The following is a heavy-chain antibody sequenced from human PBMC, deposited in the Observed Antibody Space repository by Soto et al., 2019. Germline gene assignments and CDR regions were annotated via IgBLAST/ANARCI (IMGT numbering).Heavy chain of an antibody. Sequence: GASVKVSCKASGYTFTSYGISWVRQAPGQGLEWMGWISAYNGNTNYAQKLQGRVTMTTDTSTSTAYMELRSLRSDDTAVYYCARDRIAVAGTENNYYYYGMDVWGQGTTVTVSS. CDR2: ISAYNGNT. CDR1: GYTFTSYG. CDR3: ARDRIAVAGTENNYYYYGMDV. D-gene: IGHD6-19*01. V-gene: IGHV1-18*01. J-gene: IGHJ6*02.